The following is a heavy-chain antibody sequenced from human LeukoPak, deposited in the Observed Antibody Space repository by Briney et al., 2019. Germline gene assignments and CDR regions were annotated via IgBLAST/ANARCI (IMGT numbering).Heavy chain of an antibody. CDR1: GDSISSGGYS. CDR3: ARVVAAAGNNWFDP. V-gene: IGHV4-30-4*07. Sequence: SETLSLTCAVSGDSISSGGYSWSWIRQTPGKGLEWIAYIHDSGSTYNNPSLKTRLSISIDTSKNQFSLKLNSVTAADTAVYYCARVVAAAGNNWFDPWGQGTLVTVSS. D-gene: IGHD6-13*01. CDR2: IHDSGST. J-gene: IGHJ5*02.